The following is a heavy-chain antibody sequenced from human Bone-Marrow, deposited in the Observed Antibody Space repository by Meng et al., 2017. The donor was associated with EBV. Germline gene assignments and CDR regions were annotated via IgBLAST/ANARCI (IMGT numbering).Heavy chain of an antibody. J-gene: IGHJ5*01. V-gene: IGHV4-34*01. D-gene: IGHD3-10*01. CDR2: INHSGST. Sequence: QVQLQQWGAGLLRPSEPLSLTCAVYGGSFSGYYWSWIRQPPGKGLEWIGEINHSGSTNYNPSLKSRVTISVDKSKNQFSLKLSSVTAADTAVYYCARRSITMVRGVDDWFDTWGHGTLVTVAS. CDR1: GGSFSGYY. CDR3: ARRSITMVRGVDDWFDT.